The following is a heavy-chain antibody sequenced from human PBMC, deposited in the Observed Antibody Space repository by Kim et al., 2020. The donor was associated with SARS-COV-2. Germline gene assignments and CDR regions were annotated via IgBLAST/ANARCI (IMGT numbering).Heavy chain of an antibody. V-gene: IGHV4-59*01. J-gene: IGHJ4*02. CDR1: GGSISNYY. CDR3: ARYSSSWNYFDY. CDR2: ISYSVSA. Sequence: SETLSLTCTVSGGSISNYYWTWIRQSPGKGLEWIAYISYSVSANYNPSLKSRVTISVDTSKNQFSLKVTSVTAADTAVYYCARYSSSWNYFDYWCQGTLV. D-gene: IGHD6-13*01.